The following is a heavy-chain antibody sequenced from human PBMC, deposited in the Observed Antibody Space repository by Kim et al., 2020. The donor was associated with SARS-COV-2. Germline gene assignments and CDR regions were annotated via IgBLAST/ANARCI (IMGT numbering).Heavy chain of an antibody. V-gene: IGHV4-39*01. D-gene: IGHD5-12*01. J-gene: IGHJ4*02. CDR3: ASRGDMDGYSDY. Sequence: YYNPSLKSRVTISVDTSKNQFSLKLSSVTAADTAVYYCASRGDMDGYSDYWGQGTLVTVSS.